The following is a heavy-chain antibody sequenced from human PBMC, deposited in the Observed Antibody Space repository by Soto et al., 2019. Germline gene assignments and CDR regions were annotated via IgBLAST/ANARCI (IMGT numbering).Heavy chain of an antibody. V-gene: IGHV3-23*01. Sequence: EVQLLESGGGLVQPGGSLRLSCAASGFTFSSYAMSWVRQAPGQGLECVSIVSSSGASTFYGDSVKGRFTISRDNSKNTLYLQRNSLRAEDTAVYFCAKGRGLAVAAPRHGFDYWGLGTLVTVSS. CDR1: GFTFSSYA. D-gene: IGHD6-19*01. CDR2: VSSSGAST. J-gene: IGHJ4*02. CDR3: AKGRGLAVAAPRHGFDY.